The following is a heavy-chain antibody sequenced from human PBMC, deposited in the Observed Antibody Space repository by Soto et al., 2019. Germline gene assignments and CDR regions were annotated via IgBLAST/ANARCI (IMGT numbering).Heavy chain of an antibody. CDR3: AKGETTTIRTGGF. V-gene: IGHV3-23*01. J-gene: IGHJ4*02. Sequence: EVQLLESGGDLVQPGGSLRLSCAASGFTFSNYVMAWVRQSPGKGPEWVSSIGVGGTAYYVDSVKGRFTISRDDSKNTLYLQMNSLRADDAAIYFCAKGETTTIRTGGFWGQGTLVTLSS. CDR1: GFTFSNYV. D-gene: IGHD1-1*01. CDR2: IGVGGTA.